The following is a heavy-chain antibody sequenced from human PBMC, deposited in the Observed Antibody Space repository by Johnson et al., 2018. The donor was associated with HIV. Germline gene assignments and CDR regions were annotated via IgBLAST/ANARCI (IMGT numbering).Heavy chain of an antibody. CDR3: ATCSDQVLLGGDVFDI. J-gene: IGHJ3*02. CDR2: ISYDGSNK. D-gene: IGHD3-16*01. CDR1: GFTFSSYA. Sequence: QVQLVESGGGLVQPGGSLRLSCAASGFTFSSYAMHWVRQAPGKGLEWVAVISYDGSNKYYADSVKGRFTISRDNSKNTLYLQMNSLRAEDTAVYYCATCSDQVLLGGDVFDIWGQGTMVTVSS. V-gene: IGHV3-30*04.